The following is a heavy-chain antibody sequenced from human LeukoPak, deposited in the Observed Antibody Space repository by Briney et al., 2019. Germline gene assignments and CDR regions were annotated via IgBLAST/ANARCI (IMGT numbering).Heavy chain of an antibody. CDR3: ASYKSGIHEGYLDY. J-gene: IGHJ4*02. Sequence: KSSETLSLTCAVSGYSISSNDWWGWIRQPPGKGLEWIGYIYYTGSIYYNPSLKSRVTMSVDTSKNQFSLNLTSVTAVDTAVYYCASYKSGIHEGYLDYWGQGTLVTVSS. CDR1: GYSISSNDW. D-gene: IGHD1-26*01. CDR2: IYYTGSI. V-gene: IGHV4-28*05.